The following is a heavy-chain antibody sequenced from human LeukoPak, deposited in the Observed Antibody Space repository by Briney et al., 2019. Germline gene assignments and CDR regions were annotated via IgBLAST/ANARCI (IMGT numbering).Heavy chain of an antibody. CDR1: GYTFTSYG. CDR2: ISAYNGNT. V-gene: IGHV1-18*01. CDR3: ARGRNVVVTATFDY. D-gene: IGHD2-21*02. J-gene: IGHJ4*02. Sequence: ASVTVSFKASGYTFTSYGISWVRQAPGQGLEWMGWISAYNGNTNYAQKLQGRVTMTIDTSTSTAYMELRSLRSDDTAVYYCARGRNVVVTATFDYWGQGTLVTVSS.